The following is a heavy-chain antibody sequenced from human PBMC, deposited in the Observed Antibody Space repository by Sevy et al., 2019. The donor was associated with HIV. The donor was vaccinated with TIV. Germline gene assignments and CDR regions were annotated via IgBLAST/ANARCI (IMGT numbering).Heavy chain of an antibody. D-gene: IGHD6-13*01. J-gene: IGHJ4*02. CDR3: AKGEQQLVDY. Sequence: GGSLRLSCAASGFTFSSYGMHWVRQAPGKGLEWLAVISYDGSNKYYADSVKGRFTISRDNSKNTLYLQMNSLRAEDTAVYYCAKGEQQLVDYWGQGTLVTVSS. V-gene: IGHV3-30*18. CDR2: ISYDGSNK. CDR1: GFTFSSYG.